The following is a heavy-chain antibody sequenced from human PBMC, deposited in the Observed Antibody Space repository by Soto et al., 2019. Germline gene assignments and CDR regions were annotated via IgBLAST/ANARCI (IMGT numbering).Heavy chain of an antibody. CDR3: ARGNLSFDFDS. J-gene: IGHJ4*02. D-gene: IGHD1-26*01. V-gene: IGHV3-30*03. CDR2: ISYDGSDQ. Sequence: PGGSLRLSCAASGFTFSSYGMHWVRQAPGKGLEWVAIISYDGSDQYYADSVKGRFTISRDNAKNSLSLQMNSLRAEDTALYYCARGNLSFDFDSWGLGTLVTVSS. CDR1: GFTFSSYG.